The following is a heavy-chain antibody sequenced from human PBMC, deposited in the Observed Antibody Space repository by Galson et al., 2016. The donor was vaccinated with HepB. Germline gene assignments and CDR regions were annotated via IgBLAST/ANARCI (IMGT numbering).Heavy chain of an antibody. D-gene: IGHD3-3*01. Sequence: SVKVSCKASGYTFTNHGIHWVRQAPGQGLEWMGWINTNAGNPMYAQDFTGRFVFSLDTSVSTAYLQISSLKTEDTAVYYCARDEWLLDFWGQGTLVTVSS. V-gene: IGHV7-4-1*02. CDR1: GYTFTNHG. J-gene: IGHJ4*02. CDR2: INTNAGNP. CDR3: ARDEWLLDF.